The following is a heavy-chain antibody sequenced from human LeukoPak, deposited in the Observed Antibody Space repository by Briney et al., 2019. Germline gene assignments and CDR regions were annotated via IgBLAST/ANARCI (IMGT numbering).Heavy chain of an antibody. Sequence: GGSLRLSCAASGFXFSDAWISWVRQAPGKGLEWVGHIKSRTDGGTTDYAVPVKGRFTITRDDSKNTLYLQMNSLKTEDTAVYYCTTGETWIQLWSRAEYFQHWGQGTLVTVSS. CDR3: TTGETWIQLWSRAEYFQH. CDR2: IKSRTDGGTT. D-gene: IGHD5-18*01. J-gene: IGHJ1*01. V-gene: IGHV3-15*01. CDR1: GFXFSDAW.